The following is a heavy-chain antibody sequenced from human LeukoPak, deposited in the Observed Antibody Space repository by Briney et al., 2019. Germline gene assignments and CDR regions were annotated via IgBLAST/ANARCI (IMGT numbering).Heavy chain of an antibody. CDR2: INPNSGGT. Sequence: GASVKVSCKASGYIFSGYTMHWVRQAPGQGLEWMGWINPNSGGTNYAQKFQDRVTMTRDTSISTAYMELSRLRSDDTAVYYCARDLAAAAGPGRFDYWGQGTLVTVSS. D-gene: IGHD6-13*01. J-gene: IGHJ4*02. V-gene: IGHV1-2*02. CDR3: ARDLAAAAGPGRFDY. CDR1: GYIFSGYT.